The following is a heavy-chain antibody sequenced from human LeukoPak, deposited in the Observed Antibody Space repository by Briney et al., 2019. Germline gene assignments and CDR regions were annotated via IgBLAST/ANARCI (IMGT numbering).Heavy chain of an antibody. J-gene: IGHJ4*02. D-gene: IGHD6-19*01. CDR1: GFTFSSYA. CDR2: ISGSGGST. CDR3: ANRIAVAGTVY. V-gene: IGHV3-23*01. Sequence: GGSLRLPCAASGFTFSSYAMSWVRQAPGRGLEWVSAISGSGGSTYYADSVKGRFTISRDNSKNTLYLQMNSLRAEDTAVYYCANRIAVAGTVYWGQGTLVTVSS.